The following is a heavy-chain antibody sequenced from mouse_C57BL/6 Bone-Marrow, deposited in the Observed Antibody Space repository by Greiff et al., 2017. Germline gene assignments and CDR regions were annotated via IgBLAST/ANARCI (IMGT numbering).Heavy chain of an antibody. V-gene: IGHV14-3*01. J-gene: IGHJ4*01. Sequence: EVQLQQPGTELVKPGASVKLSCKASGYTFTSYWMHWVKQRPEQGLEWIGRIDPANGNTKYAPKFQGKATITADTSSNTAYLQLSSLTSEDTAIYYCARGEGYEMDYWGQGTSVTVSS. CDR2: IDPANGNT. CDR3: ARGEGYEMDY. CDR1: GYTFTSYW.